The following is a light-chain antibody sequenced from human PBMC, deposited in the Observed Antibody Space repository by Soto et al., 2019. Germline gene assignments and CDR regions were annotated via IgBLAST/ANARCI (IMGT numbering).Light chain of an antibody. J-gene: IGLJ3*02. CDR3: CSYARGSTLV. CDR1: SSDVGSYNL. CDR2: EDS. Sequence: QSVLTQPASVSGSPGQSITISCTGTSSDVGSYNLVSWYQQHPGKAPKLMIYEDSKRPSGVSNRFFGSKSGNTASLTISGLQAEGEADYFCCSYARGSTLVFGGGTKLTVL. V-gene: IGLV2-23*01.